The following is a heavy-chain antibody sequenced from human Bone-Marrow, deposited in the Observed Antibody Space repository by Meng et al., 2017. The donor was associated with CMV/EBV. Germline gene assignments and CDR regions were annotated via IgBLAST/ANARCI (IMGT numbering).Heavy chain of an antibody. D-gene: IGHD3/OR15-3a*01. V-gene: IGHV1-8*01. CDR1: FTSYD. CDR2: MNPNSGNT. Sequence: FTSYDSNWVRQATGQGLEWVGWMNPNSGNTDYAQKFQGRVTMTRNTSISTAYMELSSLRSEDTAVYYCAAYDFWSGYYPYYYYGMDVWGQGTTVTVSS. J-gene: IGHJ6*02. CDR3: AAYDFWSGYYPYYYYGMDV.